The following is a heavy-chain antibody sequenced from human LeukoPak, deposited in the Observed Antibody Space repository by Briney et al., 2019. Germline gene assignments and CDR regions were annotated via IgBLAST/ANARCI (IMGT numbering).Heavy chain of an antibody. Sequence: GGSLRLSCAASGFTFSSYGMHWVRQAPGKGLEWVAFIRYDGSNKYYADSVKGRFTISRDNSKNTLYLQMNSLRAEDTAVYYCASSGGAVAGGVDYWGQGTLVTVSS. V-gene: IGHV3-30*02. D-gene: IGHD6-19*01. CDR1: GFTFSSYG. CDR3: ASSGGAVAGGVDY. CDR2: IRYDGSNK. J-gene: IGHJ4*02.